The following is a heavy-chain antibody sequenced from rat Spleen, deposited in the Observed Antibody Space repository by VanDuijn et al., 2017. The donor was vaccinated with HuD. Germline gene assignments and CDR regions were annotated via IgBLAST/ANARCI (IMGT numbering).Heavy chain of an antibody. CDR2: IWAGGST. CDR3: ARDDGEGFAY. D-gene: IGHD4-2*01. CDR1: GFSLTSNG. J-gene: IGHJ3*01. Sequence: QVQLKESGPGLMQPSETLSLTCTVSGFSLTSNGVGWVRQPLGKGLMGMGTIWAGGSTKYNSAVQSRLSISRDTSKSQVFLKMNSLQTEDTATYYCARDDGEGFAYWGQGTLVTVSS. V-gene: IGHV2-72*01.